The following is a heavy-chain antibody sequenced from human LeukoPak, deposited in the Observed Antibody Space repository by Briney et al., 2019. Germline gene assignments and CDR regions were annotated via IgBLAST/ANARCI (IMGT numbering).Heavy chain of an antibody. CDR1: GGSVSSGSYY. J-gene: IGHJ5*02. V-gene: IGHV4-61*01. CDR3: ARVEYCSGGDCYPPGWFDP. Sequence: SETLSLTCTVSGGSVSSGSYYWSWIRQSPGKGLEWIGYIYYSGSTNYKPSLNSRVTMSVDTSKNEFSLKLSSVTAADTAVYYCARVEYCSGGDCYPPGWFDPWGQGTLVTVSS. D-gene: IGHD2-15*01. CDR2: IYYSGST.